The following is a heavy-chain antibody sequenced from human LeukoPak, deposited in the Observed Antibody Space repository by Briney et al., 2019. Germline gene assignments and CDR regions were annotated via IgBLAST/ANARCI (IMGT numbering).Heavy chain of an antibody. Sequence: PSETLSLTCAVYGRSFSGYYWSWIRQPPGKGLAWIGDINHSGSNNYNPSLKSRVTISVDTSKNQFSLKLSSVTAADTAVYYCARVPIRGYYLGLNWFDPWGQGTLVTVSS. CDR1: GRSFSGYY. V-gene: IGHV4-34*01. CDR2: INHSGSN. CDR3: ARVPIRGYYLGLNWFDP. D-gene: IGHD3-22*01. J-gene: IGHJ5*02.